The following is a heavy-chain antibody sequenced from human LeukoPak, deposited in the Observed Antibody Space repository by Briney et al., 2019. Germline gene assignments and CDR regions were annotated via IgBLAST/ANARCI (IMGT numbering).Heavy chain of an antibody. CDR3: ARGGLPDY. V-gene: IGHV4-59*11. Sequence: SETLSLTCTVSGGSISSHYWSWIRQPPGKGLEWIGYIYYSGSTNYNPSLKSRVTISVDTSKNQFSLKLSSVSAADTAVYYCARGGLPDYWGQGTLVTVSS. CDR2: IYYSGST. D-gene: IGHD2-15*01. CDR1: GGSISSHY. J-gene: IGHJ4*02.